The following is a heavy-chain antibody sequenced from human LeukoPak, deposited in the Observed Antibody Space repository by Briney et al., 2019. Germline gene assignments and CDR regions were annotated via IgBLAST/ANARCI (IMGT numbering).Heavy chain of an antibody. J-gene: IGHJ6*02. CDR1: GGSISSGGYY. D-gene: IGHD3-10*01. CDR3: ARDIDGSGIYGMDV. Sequence: TSETLSLTCTVSGGSISSGGYYWSWIRQHPGKGLEWIGYIYYSGSTYYNPSLKSRVTISVETSKNQFSLKLSSVTAADTAVYYCARDIDGSGIYGMDVWGQGTTVTVSS. CDR2: IYYSGST. V-gene: IGHV4-31*03.